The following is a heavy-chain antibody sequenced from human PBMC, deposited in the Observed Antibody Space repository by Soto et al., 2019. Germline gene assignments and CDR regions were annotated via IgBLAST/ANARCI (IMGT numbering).Heavy chain of an antibody. CDR2: IYYSGTA. CDR3: AREGPGGYFDY. Sequence: SETLSLTCTVSGGSISSGDYYWSWIRQHPGEGLEWIGYIYYSGTAYYNPSLKSRLTISIDTSKNQFSLNLNSVTAADTAVYYCAREGPGGYFDYWGQGTLVTVSS. CDR1: GGSISSGDYY. D-gene: IGHD3-16*01. V-gene: IGHV4-31*03. J-gene: IGHJ4*02.